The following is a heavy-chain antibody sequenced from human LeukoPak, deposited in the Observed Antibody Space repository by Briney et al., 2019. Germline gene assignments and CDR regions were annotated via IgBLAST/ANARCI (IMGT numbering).Heavy chain of an antibody. D-gene: IGHD6-13*01. CDR3: ARAISSSWSGRDYGMDV. J-gene: IGHJ6*02. CDR2: ISSSSSYI. CDR1: GFTFSSYS. V-gene: IGHV3-21*01. Sequence: PGGSLRPSCAASGFTFSSYSMNRVRQAPGKGLEWVSSISSSSSYIYYADSVKGRFTISRDNAKNSLHLQMNSLRAEDTAVYYCARAISSSWSGRDYGMDVWGQGTTVTVSS.